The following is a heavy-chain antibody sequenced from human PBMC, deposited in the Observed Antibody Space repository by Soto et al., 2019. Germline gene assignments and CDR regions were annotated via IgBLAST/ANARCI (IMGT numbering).Heavy chain of an antibody. V-gene: IGHV3-9*01. CDR2: LTWNGDII. D-gene: IGHD3-22*01. J-gene: IGHJ4*02. CDR1: GFTFDDYA. Sequence: GGSLRLSCVASGFTFDDYAIHWVRQSPGKGLEWVSGLTWNGDIIGYADSVKGRFTISRDNAKNSLYLEMNSLRVEDTALYYCVKGSESSGYLTHLDYWGQGTLVTVSS. CDR3: VKGSESSGYLTHLDY.